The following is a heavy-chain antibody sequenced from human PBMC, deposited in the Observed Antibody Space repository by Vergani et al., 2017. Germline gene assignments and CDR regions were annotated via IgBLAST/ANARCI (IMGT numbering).Heavy chain of an antibody. J-gene: IGHJ4*02. CDR1: GFTFSSYS. D-gene: IGHD4-17*01. CDR2: ISSSSSYI. CDR3: AKVTTTLKKVYFDY. Sequence: VQLVESGGGLVKPGGSLRLSCAASGFTFSSYSMNWVRQAPGKGLEWVSSISSSSSYIYYANSVKGRFTISRDNAKNSLYLQMNILRAEDTAVYYCAKVTTTLKKVYFDYWGQGTLVTVSS. V-gene: IGHV3-21*01.